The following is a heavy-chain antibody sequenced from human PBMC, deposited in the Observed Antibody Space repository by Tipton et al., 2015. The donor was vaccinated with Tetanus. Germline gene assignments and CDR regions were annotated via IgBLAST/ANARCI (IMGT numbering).Heavy chain of an antibody. CDR1: GGTFSSST. CDR3: ARDGPYYSDTGNDYHFYGMDV. CDR2: IIPIFGTT. J-gene: IGHJ6*02. Sequence: QLVQSGAEVKKPGSSVKVSCKASGGTFSSSTINWVRQAPGQGLEWLGGIIPIFGTTNFAQNFQGRVTITADESTSSVYLDLSSLKSADTAVYYCARDGPYYSDTGNDYHFYGMDVWGQGTTVTVSS. D-gene: IGHD3-22*01. V-gene: IGHV1-69*01.